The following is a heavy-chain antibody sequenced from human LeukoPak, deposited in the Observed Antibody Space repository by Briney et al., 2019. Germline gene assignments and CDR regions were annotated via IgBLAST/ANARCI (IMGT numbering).Heavy chain of an antibody. Sequence: GASVNVSCKASGYTFTGYYLHWVRQAPGQGLEWMGWINPNSGGTDYAQKCQGRVTMTRDTSISTAYMELSRLRSDDTAVYYCARSDKLGYPDYWGQGTLVTVSS. CDR3: ARSDKLGYPDY. CDR1: GYTFTGYY. D-gene: IGHD7-27*01. V-gene: IGHV1-2*02. CDR2: INPNSGGT. J-gene: IGHJ4*02.